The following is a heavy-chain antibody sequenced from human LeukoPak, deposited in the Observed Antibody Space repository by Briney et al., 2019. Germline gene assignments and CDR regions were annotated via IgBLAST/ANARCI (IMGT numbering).Heavy chain of an antibody. CDR1: GFTVSSNY. CDR2: VYSGGST. CDR3: ARDRLDSSGYYFFDY. D-gene: IGHD3-22*01. J-gene: IGHJ4*02. Sequence: PGGSLRLSCAASGFTVSSNYMSWVRQAPGKGLEWVSVVYSGGSTYYADSVKGRFTISRDNSKNTLYLQMNSLRAEDTAVYYCARDRLDSSGYYFFDYWGQGTLVTVSS. V-gene: IGHV3-53*01.